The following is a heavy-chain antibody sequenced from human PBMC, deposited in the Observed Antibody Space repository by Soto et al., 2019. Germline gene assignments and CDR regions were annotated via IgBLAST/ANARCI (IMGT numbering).Heavy chain of an antibody. V-gene: IGHV3-23*01. Sequence: EVQLLESGGGLVQPGGSLRLSCAASGFPFSASAMNWVRQAPGKGLEWVSVISASRDAAYYAESVKGRFASSRDNSNNTLYHKTNSLRAEHMAIYYCDNYSGSYSVYNGLRLWGQGTTVTVS. CDR2: ISASRDAA. D-gene: IGHD1-26*01. CDR3: DNYSGSYSVYNGLRL. CDR1: GFPFSASA. J-gene: IGHJ6*02.